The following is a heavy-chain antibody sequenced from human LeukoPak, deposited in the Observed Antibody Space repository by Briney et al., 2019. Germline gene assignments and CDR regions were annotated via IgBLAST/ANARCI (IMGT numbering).Heavy chain of an antibody. D-gene: IGHD1-26*01. V-gene: IGHV3-48*01. CDR3: ARGGSYYNEAFDI. Sequence: GGSLRLSCEASEFTFSSYSMNWVRQAPGKGLEWVSYISSSSSTIYYADSVKGRFSISRDNAKNSLYLQMNSLRAEDTAAYYCARGGSYYNEAFDIWGQGTMVTVSS. CDR1: EFTFSSYS. CDR2: ISSSSSTI. J-gene: IGHJ3*02.